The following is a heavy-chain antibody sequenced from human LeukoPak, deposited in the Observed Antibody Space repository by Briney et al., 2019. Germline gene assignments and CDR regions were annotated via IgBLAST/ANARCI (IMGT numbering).Heavy chain of an antibody. CDR3: ARHLNNCGDDCYIFDY. J-gene: IGHJ4*02. D-gene: IGHD2-21*01. Sequence: SETLSFTCTVSGGSISSYYWSWIRQPPGKGLEWIGYIYYSGSTNYNPSLKSRVTISVDTSKNQFSLRVSSVTAADTAVYYCARHLNNCGDDCYIFDYWGQGTLATVSS. CDR2: IYYSGST. CDR1: GGSISSYY. V-gene: IGHV4-59*08.